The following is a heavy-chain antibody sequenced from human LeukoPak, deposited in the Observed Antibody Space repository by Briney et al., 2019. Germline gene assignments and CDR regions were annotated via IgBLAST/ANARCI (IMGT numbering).Heavy chain of an antibody. V-gene: IGHV3-23*01. J-gene: IGHJ3*02. CDR3: AKTYYYDSSGQALQDI. D-gene: IGHD3-22*01. Sequence: GGSLRLSCAASGFTVSSNYMSWVRQAPGKGLEWVSAISGSGGSTYYADSVKGRFTISRDNSKNTLYLQMNSLRAEDTAVYYCAKTYYYDSSGQALQDIWGQGTMVTVSS. CDR1: GFTVSSNY. CDR2: ISGSGGST.